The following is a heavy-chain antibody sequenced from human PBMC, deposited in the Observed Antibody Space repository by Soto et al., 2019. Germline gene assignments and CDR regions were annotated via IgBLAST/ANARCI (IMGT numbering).Heavy chain of an antibody. V-gene: IGHV3-30-3*01. CDR3: ARDWAGTRNFDY. J-gene: IGHJ4*02. D-gene: IGHD3-10*01. CDR1: GFTFSSYA. CDR2: ISYDGSNK. Sequence: PGGSLRLSCAASGFTFSSYAMHWVRQAPGKGLEWVAVISYDGSNKYYADSVKGRFTISRDNSKNTLYLQMNSLRAEDTAVYYCARDWAGTRNFDYWGQGTLVTVS.